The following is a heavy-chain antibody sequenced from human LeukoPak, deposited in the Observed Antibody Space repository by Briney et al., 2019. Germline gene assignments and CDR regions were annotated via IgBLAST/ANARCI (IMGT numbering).Heavy chain of an antibody. CDR1: GFTFGSYG. V-gene: IGHV3-33*01. D-gene: IGHD5-18*01. CDR2: IWYDGSNK. Sequence: GGSLRLSCAASGFTFGSYGMPWVRRAPGKGLEWVAVIWYDGSNKYYADSVKGRFTISRDNSKNTLYLQMNSLRAEDTAVYYCARDRGYGIDYWGQGTLVTVSS. J-gene: IGHJ4*02. CDR3: ARDRGYGIDY.